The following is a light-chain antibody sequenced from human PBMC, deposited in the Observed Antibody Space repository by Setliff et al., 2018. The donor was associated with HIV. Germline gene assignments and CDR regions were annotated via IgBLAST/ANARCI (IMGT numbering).Light chain of an antibody. Sequence: QSALTQSRSVSGSPGQSVTISCTGTSSDVDTYNYVSWYQHHPGKAPKLMIYDVRKRPSGVPDRFSGSKSGDTASLTISGLQAEDEADYYCCSYAGTSTVFGTGTKVTVL. CDR1: SSDVDTYNY. J-gene: IGLJ1*01. V-gene: IGLV2-11*01. CDR3: CSYAGTSTV. CDR2: DVR.